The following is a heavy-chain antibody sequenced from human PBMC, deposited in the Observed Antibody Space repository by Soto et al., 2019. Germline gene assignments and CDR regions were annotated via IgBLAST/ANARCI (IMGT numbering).Heavy chain of an antibody. CDR3: ARGTPEFGDACDV. V-gene: IGHV1-69*01. D-gene: IGHD3-10*01. CDR2: IMPFSGTT. Sequence: QVHLVQSGAEVKRPGSSVKVSCNASGGSLSRNIINWVRQAPGQGLEWVGGIMPFSGTTNYAQRFEDRVTFTADESGATDHMELTSLKTDDTAIYYCARGTPEFGDACDVWGQGTMVVVSS. CDR1: GGSLSRNI. J-gene: IGHJ3*01.